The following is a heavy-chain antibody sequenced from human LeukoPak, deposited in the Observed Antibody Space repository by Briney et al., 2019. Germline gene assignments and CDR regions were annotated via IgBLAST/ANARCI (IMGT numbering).Heavy chain of an antibody. CDR1: GGSVSSGSYY. J-gene: IGHJ2*01. D-gene: IGHD6-6*01. V-gene: IGHV4-61*01. Sequence: PSETLSLTCTVSGGSVSSGSYYWSWIRQPPGKGLEWIGYIYYSGSTHYNPSLKSRVTLSVDRSKNQFSLKLTSVTAADTAVYYCANRGSIADWYFDLWGRGTLVTVSS. CDR2: IYYSGST. CDR3: ANRGSIADWYFDL.